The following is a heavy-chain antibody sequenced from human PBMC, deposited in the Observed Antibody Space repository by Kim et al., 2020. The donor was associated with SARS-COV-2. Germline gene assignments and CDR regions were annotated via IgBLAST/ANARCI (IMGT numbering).Heavy chain of an antibody. J-gene: IGHJ6*02. V-gene: IGHV1-69*13. CDR2: IIPIFGTA. CDR3: ARDDGGLGYCSGGSCGGMDV. CDR1: GGTFSSYA. Sequence: SVKVSCKASGGTFSSYAISWVRQAPGQGLEWMGGIIPIFGTANYAQKFQGRVTITADESTSTAYMELSSLRSEDTAVYYCARDDGGLGYCSGGSCGGMDVWGQGTTVTVSS. D-gene: IGHD2-15*01.